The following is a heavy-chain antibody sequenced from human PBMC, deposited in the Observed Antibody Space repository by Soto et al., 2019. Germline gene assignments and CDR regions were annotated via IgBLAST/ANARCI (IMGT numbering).Heavy chain of an antibody. CDR3: AREEQAAAGPRGLDY. Sequence: QVQLVESGGGVVQPGRSLRLSCAASGFTFSSYGMHWVRQAPGKGLAWVAVIWYDGSNKYYADSVKGRFTISRDNSKNTLYLQMNSLRAEDTAVYYCAREEQAAAGPRGLDYWGQGTLVTVSS. J-gene: IGHJ4*02. CDR1: GFTFSSYG. D-gene: IGHD6-13*01. V-gene: IGHV3-33*01. CDR2: IWYDGSNK.